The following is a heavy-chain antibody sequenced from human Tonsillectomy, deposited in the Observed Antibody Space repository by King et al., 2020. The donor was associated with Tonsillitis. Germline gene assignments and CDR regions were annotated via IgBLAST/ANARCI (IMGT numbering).Heavy chain of an antibody. D-gene: IGHD6-13*01. CDR3: AKDMGPGIGAAVTLNYYYGMDV. CDR1: GFSFDDSA. Sequence: VQLVESGGGLVQPGRSLRLSCAASGFSFDDSAMHWVRQGPGKGLEWVSGISWNIGNISYADSLKGRFTISRDSAKNSLYLQMNSLRVEDTALHYCAKDMGPGIGAAVTLNYYYGMDVWGQGTTVTVSS. V-gene: IGHV3-9*01. CDR2: ISWNIGNI. J-gene: IGHJ6*02.